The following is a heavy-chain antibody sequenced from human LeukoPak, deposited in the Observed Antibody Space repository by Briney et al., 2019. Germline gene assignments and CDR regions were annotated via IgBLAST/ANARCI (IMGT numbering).Heavy chain of an antibody. CDR1: GFTFDDYG. J-gene: IGHJ4*02. CDR2: INWNGGST. Sequence: GGSLRLSCAASGFTFDDYGMSWVRQAPGKGLEWVSGINWNGGSTGYADSVKGRFTISRDNAKNSLYLQMNSLRAEDTALYYCARALYGDREYYFDYWGQGTLVTVSS. V-gene: IGHV3-20*04. D-gene: IGHD4-17*01. CDR3: ARALYGDREYYFDY.